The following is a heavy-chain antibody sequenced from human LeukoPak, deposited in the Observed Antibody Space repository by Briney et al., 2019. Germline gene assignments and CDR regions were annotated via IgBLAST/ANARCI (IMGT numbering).Heavy chain of an antibody. J-gene: IGHJ4*02. V-gene: IGHV1-8*01. Sequence: GASVKVSCKASGYTFTSYDINWVRQATGQGLEWMGWMNPNSGNTGYAQKFQGRVTTTRNTSISTAYMELSSLRSEDTAVYYCARFKILPWRPSDYWGQGTLVTVSS. CDR1: GYTFTSYD. D-gene: IGHD4-23*01. CDR3: ARFKILPWRPSDY. CDR2: MNPNSGNT.